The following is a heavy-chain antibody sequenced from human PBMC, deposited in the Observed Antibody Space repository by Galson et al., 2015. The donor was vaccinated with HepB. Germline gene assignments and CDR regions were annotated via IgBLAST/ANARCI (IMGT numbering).Heavy chain of an antibody. CDR3: AASDYGDYGNNAFDI. Sequence: SVKVSCKASGYTFTSYAMHWVRQAPGQRLEWMGWINAGNGNTKYSQKFQGRVTITRDTSASTAYMELSSLRSEDTAVYYCAASDYGDYGNNAFDIWGQGTMVTVSS. CDR1: GYTFTSYA. J-gene: IGHJ3*02. CDR2: INAGNGNT. V-gene: IGHV1-3*01. D-gene: IGHD4-17*01.